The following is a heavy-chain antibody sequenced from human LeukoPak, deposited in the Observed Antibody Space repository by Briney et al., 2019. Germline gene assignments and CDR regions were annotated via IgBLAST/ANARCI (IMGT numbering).Heavy chain of an antibody. CDR3: VRVSRIDYGANPEGDV. CDR1: GGSISSSSYY. D-gene: IGHD4/OR15-4a*01. CDR2: KSVSGHT. J-gene: IGHJ6*04. Sequence: PSETLSLTCTVSGGSISSSSYYWGWIRQPPGKGLEWIGRKSVSGHTNYRSSLESRVTMSVDTSKNQFSLRLNSVTTADTAVYYCVRVSRIDYGANPEGDVWGKGITVIVSS. V-gene: IGHV4-39*07.